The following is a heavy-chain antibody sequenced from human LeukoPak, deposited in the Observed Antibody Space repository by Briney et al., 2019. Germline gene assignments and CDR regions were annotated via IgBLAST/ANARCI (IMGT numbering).Heavy chain of an antibody. V-gene: IGHV3-23*01. CDR2: ILNNDIGGNA. Sequence: PGGSLRLSCTASGFTFSSSTMSWVRQAPGKRPEWVSGILNNDIGGNAYYADAVKGRFTISRDNSKNTLYLQMNSLRAEDTAVYYCARDLAGSDIVATIFGYYYYGMDVWGQGTTVTVSS. D-gene: IGHD5-12*01. J-gene: IGHJ6*02. CDR3: ARDLAGSDIVATIFGYYYYGMDV. CDR1: GFTFSSST.